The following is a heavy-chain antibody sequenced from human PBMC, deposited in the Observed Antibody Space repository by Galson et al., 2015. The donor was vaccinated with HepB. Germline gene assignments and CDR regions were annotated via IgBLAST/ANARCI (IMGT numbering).Heavy chain of an antibody. Sequence: SLRLSCAASGFTFSSYWMSWVRQAPGKGLEWVANIKQDGSEKYYVDSVKGRFTISRDNAKNSLYLQMNSLRAEDTAVYYCARDRLGFFLPAGHVDYWGQGTLVTVSS. D-gene: IGHD2-2*01. V-gene: IGHV3-7*03. J-gene: IGHJ4*02. CDR3: ARDRLGFFLPAGHVDY. CDR1: GFTFSSYW. CDR2: IKQDGSEK.